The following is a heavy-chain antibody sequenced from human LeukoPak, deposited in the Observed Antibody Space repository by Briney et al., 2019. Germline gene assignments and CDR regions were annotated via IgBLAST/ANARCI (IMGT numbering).Heavy chain of an antibody. D-gene: IGHD2-21*02. CDR2: IYSAVST. CDR3: ASRNQYCGGDCFWAFDI. J-gene: IGHJ3*02. Sequence: GGSLRLSCAASGFTVSSYYMSWVRQAPGKGLEWVSLIYSAVSTYYADSVKGRFTISRDNSKNTLYLQMNSLRAEDTAVYYCASRNQYCGGDCFWAFDIWGQGTMVTVSS. CDR1: GFTVSSYY. V-gene: IGHV3-66*01.